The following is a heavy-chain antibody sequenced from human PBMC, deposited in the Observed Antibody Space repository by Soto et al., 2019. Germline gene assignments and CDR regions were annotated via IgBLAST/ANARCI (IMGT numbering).Heavy chain of an antibody. Sequence: EVQLLESGGGLVQPGGSLRLSCAASGFTFSSYAMSWVRQAPGKGLEWVSAISGSGGSTYYADSVKGRFTISRDNSKNTLYLQMNSLRAEDTAVYYCAKGGGAENIVVVVAATLWDYGGQGTLVTVSS. CDR2: ISGSGGST. D-gene: IGHD2-15*01. V-gene: IGHV3-23*01. CDR3: AKGGGAENIVVVVAATLWDY. CDR1: GFTFSSYA. J-gene: IGHJ4*02.